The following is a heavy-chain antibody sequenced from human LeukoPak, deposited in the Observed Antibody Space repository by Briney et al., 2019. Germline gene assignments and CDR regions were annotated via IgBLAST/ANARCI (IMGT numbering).Heavy chain of an antibody. J-gene: IGHJ6*03. CDR1: GYTFTSYY. Sequence: GASVKVSCKASGYTFTSYYMHWVRQAPGQGLEWMAIINPSGGSTSYAQKFQGRVTMTRDMSTSTVYMELSSLRSEDTAVYYCASKRSIAAAGTEHYYYYYMDVWGKGTTVTVSS. CDR3: ASKRSIAAAGTEHYYYYYMDV. V-gene: IGHV1-46*01. CDR2: INPSGGST. D-gene: IGHD6-13*01.